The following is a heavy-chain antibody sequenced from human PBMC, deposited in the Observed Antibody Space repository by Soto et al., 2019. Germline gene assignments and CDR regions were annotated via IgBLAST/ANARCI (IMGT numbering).Heavy chain of an antibody. D-gene: IGHD6-19*01. V-gene: IGHV5-51*01. J-gene: IGHJ4*02. CDR2: INGGDSDT. CDR3: ARPDSNGWYQN. CDR1: GYRFSNYW. Sequence: PGQLIRISCKGSGYRFSNYWVAWVRQMPGKGLEWVAIINGGDSDTRYSPSFQGQVTVSADKSIGTAYLQWNSLKASDTAIYYCARPDSNGWYQNWGQGTPVTVSS.